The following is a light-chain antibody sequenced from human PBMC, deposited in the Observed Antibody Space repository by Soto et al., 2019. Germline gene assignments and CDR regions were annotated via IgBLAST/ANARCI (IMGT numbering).Light chain of an antibody. CDR1: QSVSSY. CDR3: QQRSNWPPWA. V-gene: IGKV3-11*01. CDR2: DAS. J-gene: IGKJ1*01. Sequence: EIVMTQSPATLSLPKHERATLSCRASQSVSSYLAWYQQKPGQAPRLLIYDASNRATGIPARFSGSGSGTDFTLTISSLEPEDFAVYYCQQRSNWPPWAFGQGTKVDI.